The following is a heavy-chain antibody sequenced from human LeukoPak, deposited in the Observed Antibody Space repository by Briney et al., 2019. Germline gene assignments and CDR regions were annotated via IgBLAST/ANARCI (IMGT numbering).Heavy chain of an antibody. V-gene: IGHV4-59*12. D-gene: IGHD6-13*01. CDR1: GGSISSYY. CDR3: ARDYSSRWPAAFDI. J-gene: IGHJ3*02. CDR2: IYYSGST. Sequence: SETLSLTCTVSGGSISSYYGSWIRQPPGKAREWTGYIYYSGSTNYNPSRKSRVTISVDTSKNQFSLKLSSVTAADTAVYYCARDYSSRWPAAFDIWGQGTMVTVSS.